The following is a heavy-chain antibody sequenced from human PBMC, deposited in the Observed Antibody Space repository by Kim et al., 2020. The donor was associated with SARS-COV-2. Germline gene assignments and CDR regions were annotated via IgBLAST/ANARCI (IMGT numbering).Heavy chain of an antibody. CDR2: ISSSSSSYT. J-gene: IGHJ6*02. Sequence: GGSLRLSCAASGFTFSDYYMSWIRQAPGKGLEWVSYISSSSSSYTNYADSVKGRFTISRDNAKNSLYLQMNSLRAEDTAVDYCARVGYDYVWGSYRDYYYYYGMDVWGQGPTVTVSS. CDR3: ARVGYDYVWGSYRDYYYYYGMDV. V-gene: IGHV3-11*05. CDR1: GFTFSDYY. D-gene: IGHD3-16*02.